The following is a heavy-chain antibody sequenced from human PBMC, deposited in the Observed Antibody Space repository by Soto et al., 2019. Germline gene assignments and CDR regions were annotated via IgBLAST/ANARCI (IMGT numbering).Heavy chain of an antibody. CDR2: IGTADGT. CDR1: GFTFSSYD. CDR3: TRGGIAPGYGLDV. Sequence: GGSLRLSCAASGFTFSSYDMHWVRQGPGKGLEWVSTIGTADGTYYAGSVKGRFTISREDAKNSLYLQMNSLRVEDTAVYYCTRGGIAPGYGLDVWGLGTTVIVS. V-gene: IGHV3-13*01. D-gene: IGHD6-25*01. J-gene: IGHJ6*02.